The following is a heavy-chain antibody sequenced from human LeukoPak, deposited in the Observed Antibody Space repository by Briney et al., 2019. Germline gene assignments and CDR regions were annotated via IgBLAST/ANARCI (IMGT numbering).Heavy chain of an antibody. V-gene: IGHV4-31*03. CDR1: GDSISSGGYY. Sequence: PSQTLSLTCTVSGDSISSGGYYWTWIRQHPGKGLEWIGYIYNTGSAYYNPSLKSRAAISVDTSKNQSSLKLSSVTAADTAVYFCARDYFDSSGFFYRHAFDVWGQGTMVTVSS. D-gene: IGHD3-22*01. J-gene: IGHJ3*01. CDR2: IYNTGSA. CDR3: ARDYFDSSGFFYRHAFDV.